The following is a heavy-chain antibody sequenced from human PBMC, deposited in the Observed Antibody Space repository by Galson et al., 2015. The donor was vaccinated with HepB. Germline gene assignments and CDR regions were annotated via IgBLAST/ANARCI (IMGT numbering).Heavy chain of an antibody. Sequence: SLRLSCAASGFTFSSYAMSWVRQAPGKGLEWVSVISGSGTSTYYADSVKGRFTISRDKSKNTLNPQMNRLRAEDTAVYYCAKTEGFYYHWYFDLWGRGTLVTVSS. CDR3: AKTEGFYYHWYFDL. D-gene: IGHD3-22*01. V-gene: IGHV3-23*01. CDR2: ISGSGTST. J-gene: IGHJ2*01. CDR1: GFTFSSYA.